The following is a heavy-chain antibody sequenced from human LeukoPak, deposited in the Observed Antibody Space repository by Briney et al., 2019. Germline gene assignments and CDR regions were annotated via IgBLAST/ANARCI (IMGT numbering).Heavy chain of an antibody. CDR2: ISGSGGST. CDR3: AKSKSSSSGSGAFDL. CDR1: GFTFSSYA. Sequence: GGSLRLSCGASGFTFSSYAMSWVRQAPGKGLEWVSAISGSGGSTYYADSVKGRFTISRDNSKNTLYLQMNSLRAEDTAVYYCAKSKSSSSGSGAFDLWGQGTMVTVSS. D-gene: IGHD6-6*01. V-gene: IGHV3-23*01. J-gene: IGHJ3*01.